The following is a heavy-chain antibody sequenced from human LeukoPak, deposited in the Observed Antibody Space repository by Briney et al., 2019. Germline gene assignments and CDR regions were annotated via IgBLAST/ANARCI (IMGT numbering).Heavy chain of an antibody. CDR1: GFTFSIYD. J-gene: IGHJ4*02. Sequence: AGGSLRLSCAASGFTFSIYDMNWVRQAPGKGLEWISYISSSGTNIKYADSVKGRFTISRDNAKNSLYLQMDSLRAEDTAVYYCARDSTCNLWSGCCFFDNWGQGTLVTVSS. V-gene: IGHV3-48*03. CDR3: ARDSTCNLWSGCCFFDN. CDR2: ISSSGTNI. D-gene: IGHD3-3*01.